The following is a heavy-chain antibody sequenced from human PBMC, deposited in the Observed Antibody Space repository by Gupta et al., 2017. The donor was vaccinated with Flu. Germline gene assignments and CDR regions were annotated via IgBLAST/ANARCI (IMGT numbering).Heavy chain of an antibody. CDR1: GFTFRSYG. CDR2: IASDGSHK. Sequence: QMQLVESGGGVVQIGTYLRLSCAASGFTFRSYGMHWVRQAPGKGLEWVADIASDGSHKDYAESVRGRFTISRDNSNNTLSLEMDSLRVEDTAVYYCAKDGPWTASCPYYCYYMDVWGKGTTVTVSS. V-gene: IGHV3-30*18. D-gene: IGHD2-2*01. CDR3: AKDGPWTASCPYYCYYMDV. J-gene: IGHJ6*03.